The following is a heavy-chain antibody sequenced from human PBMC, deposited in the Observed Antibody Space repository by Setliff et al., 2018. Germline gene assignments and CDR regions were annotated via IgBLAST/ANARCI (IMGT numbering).Heavy chain of an antibody. V-gene: IGHV1-18*01. D-gene: IGHD6-19*01. CDR3: ARDQFSSGWYGPPESYFDC. CDR1: GFRFTNFG. CDR2: ISPYSGNT. J-gene: IGHJ4*02. Sequence: PRASVKVSCKTSGFRFTNFGFSWVRQAPGQGLEWLGSISPYSGNTNYPQWLQDRVTMTIDTSATTVYMELKSLRSDDTAVYYCARDQFSSGWYGPPESYFDCWGQGIQVTVSS.